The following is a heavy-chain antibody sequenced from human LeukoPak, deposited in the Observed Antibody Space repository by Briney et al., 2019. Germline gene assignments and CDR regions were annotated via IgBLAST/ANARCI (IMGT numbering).Heavy chain of an antibody. V-gene: IGHV1-8*01. CDR1: GYTFTSYD. CDR3: ARGDVRENWFDP. D-gene: IGHD3-3*01. CDR2: MNPNSGNT. Sequence: ASVKVSCKASGYTFTSYDINWVRQATGRGLEWMGWMNPNSGNTGYAQKFQGRVTMTRNTSISTAYMELSSLRSEDTAVYYCARGDVRENWFDPWGQGTLVTVSS. J-gene: IGHJ5*02.